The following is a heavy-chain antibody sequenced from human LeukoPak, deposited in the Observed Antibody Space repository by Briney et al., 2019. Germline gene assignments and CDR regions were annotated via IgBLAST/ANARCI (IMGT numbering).Heavy chain of an antibody. V-gene: IGHV3-23*01. D-gene: IGHD5-24*01. Sequence: GGSLRLSCAASGFTFSSYAMSWVRQAPGEGLEWVSAISGSGGSTYYADSVKGRFTISRDNSKNTLYLQMNSLRAEDTAVYYCARSETDAFDIWGQGTMVTVSS. J-gene: IGHJ3*02. CDR2: ISGSGGST. CDR1: GFTFSSYA. CDR3: ARSETDAFDI.